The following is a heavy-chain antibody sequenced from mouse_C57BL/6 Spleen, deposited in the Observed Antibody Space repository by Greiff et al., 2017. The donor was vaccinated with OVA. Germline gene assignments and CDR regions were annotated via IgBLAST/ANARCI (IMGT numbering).Heavy chain of an antibody. CDR2: IDPSDSYT. J-gene: IGHJ2*01. V-gene: IGHV1-69*01. CDR1: GSTFTSYC. Sequence: VQLQQPGAELVMPGASLKLSCKASGSTFTSYCMHWVKQRPGQGLEWIGEIDPSDSYTNYNQKFKGKSTLTVDKSSSTAYMQLSSLTSEDSAVYYCARFSGRSPFDYWGQGTTLTVSS. CDR3: ARFSGRSPFDY. D-gene: IGHD1-1*01.